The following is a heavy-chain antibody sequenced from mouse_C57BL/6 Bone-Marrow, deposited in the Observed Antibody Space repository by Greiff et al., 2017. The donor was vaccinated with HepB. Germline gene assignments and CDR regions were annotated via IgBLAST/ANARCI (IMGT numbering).Heavy chain of an antibody. J-gene: IGHJ2*01. CDR1: GYAFSSSW. CDR3: ARSGGLRFDY. D-gene: IGHD3-1*01. V-gene: IGHV1-82*01. Sequence: VMLVESGPELVKPGASVKISCKASGYAFSSSWMNWVKQRPGKGLEWIGRIYPGDGDTNYNGKFKGKATLTADKSSSTAYMQLSSLTSEDSAVYFCARSGGLRFDYWGQGTTLTVSS. CDR2: IYPGDGDT.